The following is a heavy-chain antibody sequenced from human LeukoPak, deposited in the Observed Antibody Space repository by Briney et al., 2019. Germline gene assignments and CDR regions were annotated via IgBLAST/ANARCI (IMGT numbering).Heavy chain of an antibody. CDR1: GFTFSSYA. D-gene: IGHD3-22*01. CDR2: IKQDGSEK. Sequence: PGGSLRLSCAASGFTFSSYAMSWVRQAPGKGLEWVANIKQDGSEKYYVDSVEGRFTISRDNAKNSLYLQMNSLRAEDTAVYYCARDHDSSGYPLLFDYWGQGTLVTVSS. J-gene: IGHJ4*02. CDR3: ARDHDSSGYPLLFDY. V-gene: IGHV3-7*01.